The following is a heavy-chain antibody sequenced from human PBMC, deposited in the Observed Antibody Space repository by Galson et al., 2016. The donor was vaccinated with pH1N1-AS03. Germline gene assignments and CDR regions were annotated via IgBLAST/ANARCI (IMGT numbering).Heavy chain of an antibody. Sequence: PALVKPTQTLTLTCTFSGFSLSTSGVGVGWIRQPPGKALEWLGIIYWDDYKRYSPSLKSRLTITKDTFKNQVVLTMTNMDPVDTATYYCARSIYGDYSRYFDYWGQGTLVTVSS. D-gene: IGHD4-17*01. CDR3: ARSIYGDYSRYFDY. CDR1: GFSLSTSGVG. V-gene: IGHV2-5*02. J-gene: IGHJ4*02. CDR2: IYWDDYK.